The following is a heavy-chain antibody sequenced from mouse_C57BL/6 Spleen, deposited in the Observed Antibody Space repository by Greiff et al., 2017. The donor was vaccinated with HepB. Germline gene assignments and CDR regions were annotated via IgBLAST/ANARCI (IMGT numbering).Heavy chain of an antibody. Sequence: VQLQQSGAELVKPGASVKMSCKASGYTFTSYWITWVKQRPGQGLEWIGDIYPGSGSTNYNEKFKSKATLTVDTSSSTAYMQLSSLTSEDSAVYYCARCDGYYWYFDVWGTGTTVTVSS. CDR1: GYTFTSYW. J-gene: IGHJ1*03. V-gene: IGHV1-55*01. CDR2: IYPGSGST. D-gene: IGHD2-3*01. CDR3: ARCDGYYWYFDV.